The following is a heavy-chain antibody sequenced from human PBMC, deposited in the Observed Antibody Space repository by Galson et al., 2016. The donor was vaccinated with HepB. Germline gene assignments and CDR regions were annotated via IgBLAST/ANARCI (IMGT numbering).Heavy chain of an antibody. CDR1: GGSISPYF. Sequence: LSLTCTVSGGSISPYFWSWIRQPPGKGLEWIAYIYFSGATNYNPSLKSRVTISLDTSKGQFSLKVTSVTAADSAVYYCTRSYGGYAFDIWGQGPMVTVSS. J-gene: IGHJ3*02. V-gene: IGHV4-59*01. D-gene: IGHD4-23*01. CDR2: IYFSGAT. CDR3: TRSYGGYAFDI.